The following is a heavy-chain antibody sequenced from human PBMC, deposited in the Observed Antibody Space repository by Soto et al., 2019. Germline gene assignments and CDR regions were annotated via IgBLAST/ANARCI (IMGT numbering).Heavy chain of an antibody. CDR1: GFTFSSYA. CDR3: ARDLERITMIGVVIFGAFDI. V-gene: IGHV3-30-3*01. D-gene: IGHD3-22*01. CDR2: ISYDGSNK. Sequence: PGGSLRLSCAASGFTFSSYAMHWVRQAPGKGLEWVAVISYDGSNKYYADSVKGRFTISRDNSKNTLYLQMNSLRAEDTAVYYCARDLERITMIGVVIFGAFDIWGQGTMVTVSS. J-gene: IGHJ3*02.